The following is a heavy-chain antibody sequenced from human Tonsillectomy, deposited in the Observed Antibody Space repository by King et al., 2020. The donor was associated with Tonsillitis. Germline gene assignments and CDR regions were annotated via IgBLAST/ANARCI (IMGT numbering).Heavy chain of an antibody. D-gene: IGHD6-13*01. Sequence: ITLKESGPTLVKPTQTLTLTCTFSGFSLSTSGVGVGWIRQPPGKALEWLALIYWDDDKRYSPSLKSRLTITKDTSKNQVVLTMTNMDPVDTATYYCARTSYSSSWYPAEYFQHWGQGTLVTVSS. CDR1: GFSLSTSGVG. J-gene: IGHJ1*01. CDR2: IYWDDDK. V-gene: IGHV2-5*02. CDR3: ARTSYSSSWYPAEYFQH.